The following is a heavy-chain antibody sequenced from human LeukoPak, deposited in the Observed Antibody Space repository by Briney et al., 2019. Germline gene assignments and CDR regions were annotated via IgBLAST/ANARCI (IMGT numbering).Heavy chain of an antibody. CDR2: IIPIFGTA. CDR1: GGTSISYA. J-gene: IGHJ4*02. D-gene: IGHD6-13*01. CDR3: ARCYSSSWYPAY. V-gene: IGHV1-69*13. Sequence: SVKVSCKASGGTSISYAISWVRQAPGQGLEWVGGIIPIFGTANYAQKFQGRVTITADESTSTAYMELSSLRSEDTAVYYCARCYSSSWYPAYWGQGTLVTVSS.